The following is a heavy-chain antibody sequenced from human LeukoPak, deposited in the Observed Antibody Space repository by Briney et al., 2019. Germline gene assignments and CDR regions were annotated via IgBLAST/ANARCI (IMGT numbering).Heavy chain of an antibody. V-gene: IGHV3-21*01. J-gene: IGHJ4*02. D-gene: IGHD1-20*01. CDR2: ISTSSSHI. Sequence: GGSLRLSCTASGFTFSFYMMNWVRQAPGKGLERVSSISTSSSHIYYADSLKGRFTVSRDNAKNSLYLQMNNLRAEDTAVYYCARDDNWNDKPFDLWGPRTLVTVSS. CDR1: GFTFSFYM. CDR3: ARDDNWNDKPFDL.